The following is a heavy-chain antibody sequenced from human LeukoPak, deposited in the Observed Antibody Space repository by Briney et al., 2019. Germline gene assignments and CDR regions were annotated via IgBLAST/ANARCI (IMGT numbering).Heavy chain of an antibody. J-gene: IGHJ6*02. V-gene: IGHV3-30-3*01. CDR3: ARDLPRGSSSWYRYYYGMDV. CDR2: ISYDGSNK. CDR1: GFTFSSYA. Sequence: TGGSLRLSCAASGFTFSSYAMHWVRQAPGKGLEWVAVISYDGSNKYYADSVKGRFTISRDNSKNTLYLQMNSLRAEDTAVYYCARDLPRGSSSWYRYYYGMDVWGQGTTVTVSS. D-gene: IGHD6-13*01.